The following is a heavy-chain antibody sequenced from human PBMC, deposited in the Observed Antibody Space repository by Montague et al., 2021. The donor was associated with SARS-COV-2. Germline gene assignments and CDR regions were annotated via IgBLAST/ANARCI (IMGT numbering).Heavy chain of an antibody. CDR3: ARDRGSYYDFWSGHWYMDV. J-gene: IGHJ6*03. CDR1: GFTFSSYW. D-gene: IGHD3-3*01. V-gene: IGHV3-7*01. Sequence: SLRLSCAASGFTFSSYWMSWVRQAPGKGLEWVANIKQDGSEKYYVDSVKGRFTISRDNAKNSLYLQMNSLRAEDTAVYYCARDRGSYYDFWSGHWYMDVWGKGTTVTVSS. CDR2: IKQDGSEK.